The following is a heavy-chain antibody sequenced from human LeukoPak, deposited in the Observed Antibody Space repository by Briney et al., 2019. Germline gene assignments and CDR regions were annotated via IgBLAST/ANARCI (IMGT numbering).Heavy chain of an antibody. CDR1: GGTFSSYA. D-gene: IGHD2-2*01. CDR2: IIPIFGTA. Sequence: ASXXXXCKASGGTFSSYAISWVRQAPGQGLEWMGGIIPIFGTANYAQKFQGRVTITADESTSTAYMELSSLRSEDTAVYYCARDQYQLLTGAFDYWGQGTLVTVSS. V-gene: IGHV1-69*13. J-gene: IGHJ4*02. CDR3: ARDQYQLLTGAFDY.